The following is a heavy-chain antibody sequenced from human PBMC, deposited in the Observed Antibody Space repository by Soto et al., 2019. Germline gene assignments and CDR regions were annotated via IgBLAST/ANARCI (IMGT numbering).Heavy chain of an antibody. D-gene: IGHD4-17*01. V-gene: IGHV1-46*02. CDR1: GYTFNRFY. J-gene: IGHJ4*02. Sequence: QVQLVQSGAEVRKPGASVRLSCKASGYTFNRFYLHWVRQAPGQGREWMGIINTRGGTTAYAQNFRGRLTVTRETSTSTLYMELSDLRSEDAAVYYCAKGPDDSDVPRWDYWGQGTRVTVSS. CDR3: AKGPDDSDVPRWDY. CDR2: INTRGGTT.